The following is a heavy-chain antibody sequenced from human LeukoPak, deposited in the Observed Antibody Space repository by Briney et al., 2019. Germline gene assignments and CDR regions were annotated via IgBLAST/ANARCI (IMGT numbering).Heavy chain of an antibody. CDR3: ARDERQDYGNYPGDY. CDR1: GFTFSAYA. Sequence: PGGSLRLSCAASGFTFSAYAMKWVRQAPGKGLEWVASISRTRAYIYYADSVKGRFTISRDHAKNSLHLQMSSLRSEDTAIYFCARDERQDYGNYPGDYWGRGTLVTVSS. J-gene: IGHJ4*02. CDR2: ISRTRAYI. V-gene: IGHV3-21*06. D-gene: IGHD4-11*01.